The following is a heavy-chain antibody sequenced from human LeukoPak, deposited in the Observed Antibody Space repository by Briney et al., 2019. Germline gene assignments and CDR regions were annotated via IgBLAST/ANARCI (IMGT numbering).Heavy chain of an antibody. V-gene: IGHV3-53*01. CDR1: GFTVSSNY. CDR3: ARSSNYYYYYYMDV. Sequence: GGSLRLSCAASGFTVSSNYRSWVRQAPGKGLEWVSVIYSGGSTYYADSVKGRFTISRDNSKNTLYLQMNSLRAEDTAVYYCARSSNYYYYYYMDVWGKGTTVTVSS. D-gene: IGHD4-11*01. CDR2: IYSGGST. J-gene: IGHJ6*03.